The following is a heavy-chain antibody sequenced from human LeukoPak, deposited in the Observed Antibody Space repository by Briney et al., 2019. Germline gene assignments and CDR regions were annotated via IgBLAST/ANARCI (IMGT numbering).Heavy chain of an antibody. CDR2: IYHSGST. J-gene: IGHJ4*02. CDR1: GYSINSGYY. D-gene: IGHD5-24*01. V-gene: IGHV4-38-2*02. CDR3: ARDQDGGDGYNW. Sequence: SETLSLTCTVSGYSINSGYYWGWIRQPPGKGLEWIGSIYHSGSTYYNPSLKSRVTISVDTSKNQFSLKLSSVTAADTAVYYCARDQDGGDGYNWWGQGTLVTVSS.